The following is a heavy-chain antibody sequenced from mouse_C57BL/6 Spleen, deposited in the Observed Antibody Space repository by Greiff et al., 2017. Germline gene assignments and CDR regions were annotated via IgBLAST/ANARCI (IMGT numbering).Heavy chain of an antibody. Sequence: QVQLKESGAELMKPGASVKLSCKATGYTFTGYWIEWVKQRPGHGLEWIGEILPCNSGTNYNEKFKGKATFTADTSSNTAYMQLSSLTTEDSAIYYCARVYDDFSTWFAYWGQGTLVTVSA. V-gene: IGHV1-9*01. J-gene: IGHJ3*01. CDR3: ARVYDDFSTWFAY. D-gene: IGHD2-3*01. CDR2: ILPCNSGT. CDR1: GYTFTGYW.